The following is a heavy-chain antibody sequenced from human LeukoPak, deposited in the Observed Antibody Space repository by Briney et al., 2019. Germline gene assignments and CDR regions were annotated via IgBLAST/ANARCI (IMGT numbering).Heavy chain of an antibody. Sequence: GGSLRLSCAASGFTFSDYYMSWIRQAPGKGLEWVSYISSSGSTIYYADSVKGRFTISRDNAKNSLYLQMNSLRAEDTAVYYCARGGEIVVVITTTPNWFDPWGQGTLVTVPS. CDR2: ISSSGSTI. J-gene: IGHJ5*02. CDR3: ARGGEIVVVITTTPNWFDP. D-gene: IGHD3-22*01. CDR1: GFTFSDYY. V-gene: IGHV3-11*01.